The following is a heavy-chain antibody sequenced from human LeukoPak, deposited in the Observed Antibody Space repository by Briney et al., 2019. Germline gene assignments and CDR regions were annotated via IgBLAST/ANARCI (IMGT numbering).Heavy chain of an antibody. CDR1: GFTFSNAC. CDR2: IRYDGSNK. V-gene: IGHV3-30*02. J-gene: IGHJ6*03. D-gene: IGHD2-15*01. Sequence: QPGGSLRLSCAASGFTFSNACMHWVRQAPGKGLEWVAFIRYDGSNKYYADSVKGRFTISRDNSKNTLYLQMNSLRAEDTAVYYCANRGMVVAGGWEYYMDVWGKGTTVTISS. CDR3: ANRGMVVAGGWEYYMDV.